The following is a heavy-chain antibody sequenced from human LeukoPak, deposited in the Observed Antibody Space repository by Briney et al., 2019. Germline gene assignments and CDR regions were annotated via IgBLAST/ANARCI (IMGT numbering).Heavy chain of an antibody. CDR1: GFTFSSYS. Sequence: GGSLRLSCAASGFTFSSYSMNWVCQAPGKGLEWVSYISSSGSTIYYADSVKGRFTISRDNAKNSLYLQMNSLRAEDTAVYYCARWSGSYSDAFDIWGQGTMVTVSS. V-gene: IGHV3-48*04. CDR2: ISSSGSTI. CDR3: ARWSGSYSDAFDI. J-gene: IGHJ3*02. D-gene: IGHD3-10*01.